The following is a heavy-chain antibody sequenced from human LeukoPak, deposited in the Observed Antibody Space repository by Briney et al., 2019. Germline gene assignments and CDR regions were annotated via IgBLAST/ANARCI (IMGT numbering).Heavy chain of an antibody. CDR2: ISYDGSNK. V-gene: IGHV3-30*03. CDR1: GFTFSSYG. Sequence: GGSLRLSCAASGFTFSSYGMHWVRQAPGKGLEWVAVISYDGSNKYYADSVKGRFTISRDNSKNTLYLQMNSLRAEDTAVYYCARAPLTTVTTGDYFDYWGQGTLVTVSS. CDR3: ARAPLTTVTTGDYFDY. J-gene: IGHJ4*02. D-gene: IGHD4-17*01.